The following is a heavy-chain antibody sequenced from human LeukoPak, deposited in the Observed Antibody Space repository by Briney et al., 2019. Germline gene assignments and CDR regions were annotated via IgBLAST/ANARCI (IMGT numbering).Heavy chain of an antibody. J-gene: IGHJ4*02. V-gene: IGHV4-39*01. CDR3: ARQVTAMVTDY. D-gene: IGHD5-18*01. Sequence: SETLSLTCTVSGGSISSSSYYWGWIRQPPGKGLEWIGSIYYSGSTHYNPSLKSRVTISVDTSKNQFSLKLSSVTAADTAVYYCARQVTAMVTDYWGQGTLVTVSS. CDR2: IYYSGST. CDR1: GGSISSSSYY.